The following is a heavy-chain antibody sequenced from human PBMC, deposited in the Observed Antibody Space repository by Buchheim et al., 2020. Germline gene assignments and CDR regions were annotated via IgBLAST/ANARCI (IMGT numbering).Heavy chain of an antibody. Sequence: QVQLVESGGGVVQPGRSLRLSCAASGFTFSSYAMHWVRQAPGKGLEWVAVISYDGSNKYYADSVKGRFTISRDNSKNKLYLQMNSLRAEDTAVYYCARVPGSWYNDWYFDLWGRGTL. J-gene: IGHJ2*01. V-gene: IGHV3-30-3*01. CDR2: ISYDGSNK. CDR3: ARVPGSWYNDWYFDL. D-gene: IGHD6-13*01. CDR1: GFTFSSYA.